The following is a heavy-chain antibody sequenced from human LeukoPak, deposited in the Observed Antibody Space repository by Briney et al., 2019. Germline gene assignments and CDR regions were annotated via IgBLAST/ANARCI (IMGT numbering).Heavy chain of an antibody. J-gene: IGHJ4*02. V-gene: IGHV4-39*01. D-gene: IGHD6-13*01. Sequence: SETLSLTCTVSGGSISSSSYYWGWIRQPPGKGLEWIGSIYYSGSTYYNPSLKSRVTISVDTSKNQFSLKLSSVTAADTAVYYCARLGPSSSFDYWGQGTLVTVSS. CDR2: IYYSGST. CDR3: ARLGPSSSFDY. CDR1: GGSISSSSYY.